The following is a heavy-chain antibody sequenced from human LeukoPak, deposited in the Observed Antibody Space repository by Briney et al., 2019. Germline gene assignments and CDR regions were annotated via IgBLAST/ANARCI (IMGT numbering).Heavy chain of an antibody. J-gene: IGHJ4*02. Sequence: GESLKISCKGSGYSFTSYWIGWVRQMPGKGLEWMGIIYPGDSDTRYSPSFQGQVTISADKSISTAYLQWSSLKASDTAMYYCARLDSVVPAANRGYSYGIDYWGQGTLVTVSS. CDR3: ARLDSVVPAANRGYSYGIDY. CDR2: IYPGDSDT. CDR1: GYSFTSYW. D-gene: IGHD2-2*01. V-gene: IGHV5-51*01.